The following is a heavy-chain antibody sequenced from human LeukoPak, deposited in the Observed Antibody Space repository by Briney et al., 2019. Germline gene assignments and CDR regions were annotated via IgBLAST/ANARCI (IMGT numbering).Heavy chain of an antibody. Sequence: GGSLRLSCAASGLTFSSYGMHWVRQAPGKGLEWVAVISYDGSNKYYADSVKGRFTISRDNSKNTLYLQMNSLRAEDTAVYYCAKDTFNAFDIWGQGTMVTVSS. CDR1: GLTFSSYG. CDR2: ISYDGSNK. CDR3: AKDTFNAFDI. V-gene: IGHV3-30*18. J-gene: IGHJ3*02.